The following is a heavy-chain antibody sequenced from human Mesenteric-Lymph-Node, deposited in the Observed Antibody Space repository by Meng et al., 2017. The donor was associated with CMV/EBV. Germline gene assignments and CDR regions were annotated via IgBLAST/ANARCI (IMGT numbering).Heavy chain of an antibody. CDR1: GFTFSSYE. Sequence: GESLKISCAASGFTFSSYEMNWVRQAPGKGLEWVGRSANKVNSYITEYAASVKGRFTISRDDSKNSLYLQMNSLKTEDTAVYHCTRGYSGLAVYAFDIWGQGTMVTVSS. CDR2: SANKVNSYIT. CDR3: TRGYSGLAVYAFDI. J-gene: IGHJ3*02. V-gene: IGHV3-72*01. D-gene: IGHD1-26*01.